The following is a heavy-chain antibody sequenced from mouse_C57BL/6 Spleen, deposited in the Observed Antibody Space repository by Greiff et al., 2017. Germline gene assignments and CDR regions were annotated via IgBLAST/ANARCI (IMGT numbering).Heavy chain of an antibody. V-gene: IGHV1-64*01. CDR2: IHPNSGST. J-gene: IGHJ3*01. Sequence: QVQLKESGAELVKPGASVKLSCKASGYTLTSYWMHWVKQRPGQGLEWIGMIHPNSGSTNYNEKFKSKATLTVDKSSSTAYMQLSSLTSEDSAVYYCAREEDYGSSPTGWGQGTLVTVSA. CDR3: AREEDYGSSPTG. CDR1: GYTLTSYW. D-gene: IGHD1-1*01.